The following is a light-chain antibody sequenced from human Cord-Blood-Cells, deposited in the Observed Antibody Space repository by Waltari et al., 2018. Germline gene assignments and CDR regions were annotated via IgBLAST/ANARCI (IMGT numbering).Light chain of an antibody. Sequence: DIQMTQSPSSLSASVRDRVTITCRASQSISSYLHWYPQKPGKAPKLLIYAASSLQSGVPSRFSGSGSGTDFTLTISSLQPEDFATYYCQQSYSTPPSFGQGTKLEIK. V-gene: IGKV1-39*01. CDR1: QSISSY. CDR3: QQSYSTPPS. CDR2: AAS. J-gene: IGKJ2*03.